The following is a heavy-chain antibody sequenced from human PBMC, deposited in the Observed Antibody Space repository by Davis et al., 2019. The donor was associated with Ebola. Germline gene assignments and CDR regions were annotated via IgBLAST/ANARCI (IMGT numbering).Heavy chain of an antibody. CDR3: ARGGGSGGY. CDR2: IYHSGT. Sequence: MPSETLSLTCTVSGGSISSYYWSWIRQPPGKGLEWIGYIYHSGTYYNPSLKSRVTMSVDTSKNQFSLKLSSVTAADMAVYYCARGGGSGGYWGQGTLVTVSS. V-gene: IGHV4-59*01. CDR1: GGSISSYY. J-gene: IGHJ4*02. D-gene: IGHD6-25*01.